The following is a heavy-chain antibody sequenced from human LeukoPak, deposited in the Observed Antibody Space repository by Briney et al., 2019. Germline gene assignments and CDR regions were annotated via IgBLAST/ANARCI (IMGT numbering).Heavy chain of an antibody. Sequence: SQTLSLTCAISGDSFSSNSAAWHWTRQSPSRGLEWLGRTYYRSKWYNVYAVSVKSRVAINPDTSKNQFSLQLNSVTPEDTAVYYCARVSKGVLDYWGQGTLVTVSS. V-gene: IGHV6-1*01. J-gene: IGHJ4*02. D-gene: IGHD3-16*01. CDR1: GDSFSSNSAA. CDR3: ARVSKGVLDY. CDR2: TYYRSKWYN.